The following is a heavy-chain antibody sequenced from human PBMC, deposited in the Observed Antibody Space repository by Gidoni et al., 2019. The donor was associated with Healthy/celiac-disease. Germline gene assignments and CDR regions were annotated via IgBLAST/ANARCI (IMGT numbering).Heavy chain of an antibody. CDR2: IWYDGSNK. Sequence: QVQLVESGGGVAQPGRSLRLSCAGACFTFSSYGMHWFRKAPGNGLEWVSVIWYDGSNKYYADSVKGRFTISRDNSKNTLYLQMNSLRAEDTAVYYCARDRWELRYWGQGTLVTVSS. V-gene: IGHV3-33*01. CDR3: ARDRWELRY. J-gene: IGHJ4*02. D-gene: IGHD1-26*01. CDR1: CFTFSSYG.